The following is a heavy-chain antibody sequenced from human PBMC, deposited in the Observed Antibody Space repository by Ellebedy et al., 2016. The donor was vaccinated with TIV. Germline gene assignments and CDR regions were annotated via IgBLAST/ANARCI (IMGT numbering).Heavy chain of an antibody. CDR2: IYSGGDT. CDR3: AKGRGGGSDSSAPRYYFDY. CDR1: GFTVNSNY. D-gene: IGHD3-22*01. Sequence: GESLKISCVASGFTVNSNYMGWVRQAPGWGLKWVSIIYSGGDTYYADSVEGRFIISRDNSKKTLYLQMNSLRAEDTAVYYCAKGRGGGSDSSAPRYYFDYWGLGTLVTVSS. J-gene: IGHJ4*02. V-gene: IGHV3-53*01.